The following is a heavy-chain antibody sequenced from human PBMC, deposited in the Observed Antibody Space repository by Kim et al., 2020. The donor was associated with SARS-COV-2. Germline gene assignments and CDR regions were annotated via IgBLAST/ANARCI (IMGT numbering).Heavy chain of an antibody. Sequence: DSVKGRFTISRDNAKNSLYLQMNSLRAEDTALYYCAKIWRELSYYYGMDVWGQGTTVTVSS. D-gene: IGHD3-10*01. V-gene: IGHV3-9*01. J-gene: IGHJ6*02. CDR3: AKIWRELSYYYGMDV.